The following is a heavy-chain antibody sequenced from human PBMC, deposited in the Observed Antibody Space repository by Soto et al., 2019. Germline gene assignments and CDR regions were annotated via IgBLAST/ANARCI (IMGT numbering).Heavy chain of an antibody. CDR3: ARAPSHGWFQHFDY. V-gene: IGHV5-51*01. CDR1: GYGFANYW. D-gene: IGHD6-19*01. CDR2: IYPGDSDT. J-gene: IGHJ4*02. Sequence: PGESLKISCKGSGYGFANYWIGWVRQMPGKGLEWTGIIYPGDSDTRYRPSFEGHVTISADKSISTAYLQWSSLKASDPATYFCARAPSHGWFQHFDYWWQGTLVTVSS.